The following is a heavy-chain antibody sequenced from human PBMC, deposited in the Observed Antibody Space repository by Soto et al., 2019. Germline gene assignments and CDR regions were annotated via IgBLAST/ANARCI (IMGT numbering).Heavy chain of an antibody. Sequence: VQVQGSGPGLVKPSETLALTFNVSGDFNTRYYWSRGPQPPGEGLEGIGYIEYSGNTNYNPPLKSQVHISLDTSKNQFSLKLNSVTAADTAVYYCARRHSSYDTNAAFDYWGQGILVTVSS. CDR2: IEYSGNT. CDR3: ARRHSSYDTNAAFDY. V-gene: IGHV4-59*01. CDR1: GDFNTRYY. D-gene: IGHD5-12*01. J-gene: IGHJ4*02.